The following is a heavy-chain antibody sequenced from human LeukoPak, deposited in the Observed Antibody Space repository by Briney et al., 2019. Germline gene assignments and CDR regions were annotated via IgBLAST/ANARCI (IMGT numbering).Heavy chain of an antibody. Sequence: GSLRLSCTVSGFTVSSNSMSWVRQAPGKGLEWVSFIYSDNTHYSDSVKGRFTISRDNSKNTLYLQMNSLRAEDTAVYYCAKEEAAMVIAGWFDPWGQGTLVTVSS. CDR2: IYSDNT. CDR1: GFTVSSNS. D-gene: IGHD5-18*01. V-gene: IGHV3-66*03. J-gene: IGHJ5*02. CDR3: AKEEAAMVIAGWFDP.